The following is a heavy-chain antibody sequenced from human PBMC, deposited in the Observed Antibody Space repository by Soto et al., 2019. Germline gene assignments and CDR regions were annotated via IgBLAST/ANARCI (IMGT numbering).Heavy chain of an antibody. CDR2: IYYSGST. V-gene: IGHV4-39*01. D-gene: IGHD3-9*01. CDR3: ASFDYDILTGYYSGYFDY. Sequence: SETLSLTCTVSGGSISSSSYYWGWIRQPPGKGLEWIGSIYYSGSTYYNPSLKSRFTISVDTSKNQFSLKLSSVTAADTAVYYCASFDYDILTGYYSGYFDYWGQGTLVTVSS. CDR1: GGSISSSSYY. J-gene: IGHJ4*02.